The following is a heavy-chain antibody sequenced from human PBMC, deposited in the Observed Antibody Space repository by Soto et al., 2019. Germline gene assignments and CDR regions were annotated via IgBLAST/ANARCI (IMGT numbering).Heavy chain of an antibody. Sequence: SETLSLTCSVSVRPITGYHSASIRQSPGKRLEWIGYMFYSGSPNYNPSFEGRVTISMDTSKNQVSLILNSVTAADTAVYYCGRRLYRRVDPWGQGNLVTVSS. CDR2: MFYSGSP. V-gene: IGHV4-59*01. D-gene: IGHD2-8*01. CDR3: GRRLYRRVDP. CDR1: VRPITGYH. J-gene: IGHJ5*02.